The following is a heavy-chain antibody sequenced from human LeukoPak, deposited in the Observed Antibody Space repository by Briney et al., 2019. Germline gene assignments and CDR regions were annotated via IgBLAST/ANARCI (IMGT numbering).Heavy chain of an antibody. D-gene: IGHD3-16*01. CDR3: ARVKKGDYMDV. V-gene: IGHV4-39*07. CDR1: GGSISSGSYY. Sequence: NPSETLSLTCTVSGGSISSGSYYWSWIRQPPGKGLEWIGEINHSGSTNYNPSLKSRVTISVDTSKNQFSLKLNSVIAADTAVYYCARVKKGDYMDVWGKGTTVTVSS. CDR2: INHSGST. J-gene: IGHJ6*03.